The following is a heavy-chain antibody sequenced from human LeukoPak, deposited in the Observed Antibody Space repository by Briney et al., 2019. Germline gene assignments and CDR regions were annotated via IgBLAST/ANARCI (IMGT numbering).Heavy chain of an antibody. CDR3: ARDLWLDTAMVTYFDY. J-gene: IGHJ4*02. D-gene: IGHD5-18*01. CDR1: GFTFSSYS. V-gene: IGHV3-21*01. Sequence: GGSLSLSCAASGFTFSSYSMNWVRQAPGKGLEWVSSISSSSSYIYYADSVKGRFTISRDNAKNSLYLQMNSLRAEDTAVYYCARDLWLDTAMVTYFDYWGQGTLVTVSS. CDR2: ISSSSSYI.